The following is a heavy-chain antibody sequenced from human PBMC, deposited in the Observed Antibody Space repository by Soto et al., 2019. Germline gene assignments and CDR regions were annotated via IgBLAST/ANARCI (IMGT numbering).Heavy chain of an antibody. J-gene: IGHJ5*02. CDR3: ARGQTARYCTNGVCSSRWFDP. D-gene: IGHD2-8*01. V-gene: IGHV4-34*01. CDR2: INHSGST. CDR1: GGSFSGYY. Sequence: ASETLSLTCAVYGGSFSGYYWSWIRQPPGKGLEWIGEINHSGSTNYNPSLKSRVTISVDTSKNQFSLKLSSVTAADTAVYYCARGQTARYCTNGVCSSRWFDPWGQGTLVTVSS.